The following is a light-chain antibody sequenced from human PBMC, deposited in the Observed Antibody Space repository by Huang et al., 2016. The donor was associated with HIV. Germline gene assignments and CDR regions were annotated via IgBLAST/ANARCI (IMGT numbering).Light chain of an antibody. CDR1: QSVSSN. J-gene: IGKJ2*01. V-gene: IGKV3-15*01. CDR2: GAS. Sequence: EIVLTQSPATLSVSPGERATLSCRASQSVSSNLAWYQQKPGQAPRLLIYGASTRATGIPARCSGRGSGTEFTLTISSLQSEDFAVYYCQHYAHWPWFTFGQGTKLDI. CDR3: QHYAHWPWFT.